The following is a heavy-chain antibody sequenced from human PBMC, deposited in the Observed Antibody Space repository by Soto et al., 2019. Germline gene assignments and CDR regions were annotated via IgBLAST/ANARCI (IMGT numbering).Heavy chain of an antibody. CDR3: ARDPMYYDFWSGYFRWFDP. V-gene: IGHV1-18*01. CDR2: ISAYNGNT. Sequence: ASVKVSCKASGYTFTSYRISWGRQAPGQGLEWMGWISAYNGNTNDAQKPQGRVTMTTDTSMSTAYMELRSLRSDDTAVYYCARDPMYYDFWSGYFRWFDPWGQGTLVTVSS. J-gene: IGHJ5*02. CDR1: GYTFTSYR. D-gene: IGHD3-3*01.